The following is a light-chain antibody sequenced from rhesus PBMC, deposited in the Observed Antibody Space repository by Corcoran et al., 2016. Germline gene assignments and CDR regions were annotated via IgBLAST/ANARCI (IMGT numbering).Light chain of an antibody. CDR1: QVLSSY. Sequence: DIQMTQSPSSLSASVGDTVTITCRASQVLSSYVNWFQQKPGKAPKLLFYAATTLQSGFPSRFSGSGSGTDFTLTISSLQPEDFATYYCQHYNSYALTFGGGTKVEIK. V-gene: IGKV1-28*02. CDR3: QHYNSYALT. CDR2: AAT. J-gene: IGKJ4*01.